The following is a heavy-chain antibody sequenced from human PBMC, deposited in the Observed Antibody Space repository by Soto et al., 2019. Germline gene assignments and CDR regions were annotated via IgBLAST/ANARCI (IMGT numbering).Heavy chain of an antibody. CDR3: ARSSWTGYDRCDY. J-gene: IGHJ4*02. CDR2: ISYDGSNK. Sequence: QVQLEEFGGGVGQPGRSLRLSCAASGFTFSSYPMHWVRQAPGKGLEWVAVISYDGSNKYYADSVKGRFTISRDTSKNTHYLQMNSLRVEDTAVYYCARSSWTGYDRCDYWGQGTLVTVSS. CDR1: GFTFSSYP. D-gene: IGHD5-12*01. V-gene: IGHV3-30-3*01.